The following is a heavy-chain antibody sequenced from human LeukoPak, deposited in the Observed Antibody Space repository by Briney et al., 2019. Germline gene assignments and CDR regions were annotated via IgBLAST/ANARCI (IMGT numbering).Heavy chain of an antibody. CDR3: ARDLGDAFDI. J-gene: IGHJ3*02. CDR2: IYHSGST. Sequence: SQTLSLTCAVSGGSISSGGYSWSWIRQPPGKGLEWIGYIYHSGSTYYNPSLKGRVTISVDRSKNQFSLKLSSVTAADTAVYYCARDLGDAFDIWGQGTMVTVSS. CDR1: GGSISSGGYS. V-gene: IGHV4-30-2*01.